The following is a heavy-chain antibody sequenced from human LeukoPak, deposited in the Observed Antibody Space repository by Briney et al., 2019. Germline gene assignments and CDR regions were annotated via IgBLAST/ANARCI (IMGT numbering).Heavy chain of an antibody. D-gene: IGHD3-22*01. Sequence: GKSLRLSCVASGFTFNTYAMHWVRQAPSKGLEWVAVISYDEITKYYGDSVKGRFTISRDNSQNTVDLQMNSLRAEDAAVYYCARSSRDSSGYFFDYWGQGSLVTVSS. CDR2: ISYDEITK. J-gene: IGHJ4*02. CDR3: ARSSRDSSGYFFDY. V-gene: IGHV3-33*01. CDR1: GFTFNTYA.